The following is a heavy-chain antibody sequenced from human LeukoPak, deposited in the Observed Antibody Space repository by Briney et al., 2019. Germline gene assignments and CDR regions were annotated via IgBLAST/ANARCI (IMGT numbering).Heavy chain of an antibody. CDR3: ARDLGSYYDSSGYPRIEGWFDP. J-gene: IGHJ5*02. Sequence: GASVKVSCKASGYTFTSYDINWVRQATGQGLEWMGGIIPIFGTANYAQKFQGRVTITTDESTSTAYMELSSLRSEDTAVYYCARDLGSYYDSSGYPRIEGWFDPWGQGTLVTVSS. V-gene: IGHV1-69*05. CDR1: GYTFTSYD. D-gene: IGHD3-22*01. CDR2: IIPIFGTA.